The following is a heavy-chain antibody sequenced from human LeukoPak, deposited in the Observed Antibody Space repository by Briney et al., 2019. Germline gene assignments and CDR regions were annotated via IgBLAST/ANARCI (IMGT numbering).Heavy chain of an antibody. J-gene: IGHJ4*02. CDR1: GGSISSSSYY. V-gene: IGHV4-39*01. Sequence: SETLSLTCNVSGGSISSSSYYWGWIRQPPGEGLEWIGNIYYSGSTYYNPSLKSRVTISVDTSKNQFSLKLSFVTAADTAVYYCARQEVGYSSRGSPYYFDYWGQGTLVTVSS. CDR2: IYYSGST. CDR3: ARQEVGYSSRGSPYYFDY. D-gene: IGHD6-13*01.